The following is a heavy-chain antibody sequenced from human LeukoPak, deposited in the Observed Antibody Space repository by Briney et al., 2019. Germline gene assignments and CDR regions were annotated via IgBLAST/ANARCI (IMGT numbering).Heavy chain of an antibody. D-gene: IGHD2-15*01. CDR2: INHSGST. CDR1: GGSFSGYY. V-gene: IGHV4-34*01. Sequence: SETLSLTCAVYGGSFSGYYWSWIRQPPGKGLEWIGEINHSGSTNYNPSLKSRVTISVDTSKNQFSLKLSSVTAADTAVYYCARGAVSWWNYGMDVWGQGTTVTVSS. J-gene: IGHJ6*02. CDR3: ARGAVSWWNYGMDV.